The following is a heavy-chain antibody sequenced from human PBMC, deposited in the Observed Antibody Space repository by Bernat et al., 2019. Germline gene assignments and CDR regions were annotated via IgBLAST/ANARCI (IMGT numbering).Heavy chain of an antibody. CDR3: TTEDDFWSGFAFDI. CDR2: IKSKTDGGTT. Sequence: EVHLVESGGGLVKPGGSLRLSCVASGFTFSKAWMNWVRQAPGKGLEWVGRIKSKTDGGTTDYAAPVKGRFTISRDDSKNTLYLQMNSLKTEDTAVYYCTTEDDFWSGFAFDIWGQGTMVTVSS. V-gene: IGHV3-15*01. D-gene: IGHD3-3*01. CDR1: GFTFSKAW. J-gene: IGHJ3*02.